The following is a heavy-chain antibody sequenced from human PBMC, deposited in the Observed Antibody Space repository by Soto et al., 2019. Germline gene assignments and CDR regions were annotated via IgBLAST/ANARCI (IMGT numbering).Heavy chain of an antibody. J-gene: IGHJ4*02. D-gene: IGHD1-26*01. CDR3: AKTAIVGATSGLVDY. V-gene: IGHV3-23*01. CDR1: GSTFSSYA. CDR2: ISGSGGST. Sequence: GGSLRLSCAASGSTFSSYAMSWVRQAPGKGLEWVSAISGSGGSTYYADSMKGRFTISRDNSKNTLYLQMNSLRAEDTAVYYCAKTAIVGATSGLVDYWGQGTLVTVSS.